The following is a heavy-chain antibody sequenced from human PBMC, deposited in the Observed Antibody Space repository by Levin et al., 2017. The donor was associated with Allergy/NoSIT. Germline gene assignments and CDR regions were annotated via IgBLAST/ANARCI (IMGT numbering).Heavy chain of an antibody. CDR3: AKGRRGIGWFYFDS. D-gene: IGHD6-19*01. CDR1: GYTFTSFG. CDR2: INTYNGHA. V-gene: IGHV1-18*01. J-gene: IGHJ4*02. Sequence: PGGSLRLSCKTSGYTFTSFGMNWVRQAPGQGLEWMGWINTYNGHATYAQAFQGRVSMTTDTSTNTAYLELRNLRSDDTALYYCAKGRRGIGWFYFDSWGQGTLVTVSS.